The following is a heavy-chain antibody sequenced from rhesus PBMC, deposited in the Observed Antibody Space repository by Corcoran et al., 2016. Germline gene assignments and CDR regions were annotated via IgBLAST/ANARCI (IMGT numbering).Heavy chain of an antibody. J-gene: IGHJ4*01. CDR2: INWSVGST. CDR1: GFTFDDYA. Sequence: EVQLVESGGGVVQPGGSLRLSCAASGFTFDDYAMHWVRQAPGKGLEWVSGINWSVGSTNYTDSVKGQFTISRDNAKNSLYLQMGSLRAEDTALYYCARGGYNWNYPPDYWGQGVLVTVSS. D-gene: IGHD1-26*01. CDR3: ARGGYNWNYPPDY. V-gene: IGHV3-201*01.